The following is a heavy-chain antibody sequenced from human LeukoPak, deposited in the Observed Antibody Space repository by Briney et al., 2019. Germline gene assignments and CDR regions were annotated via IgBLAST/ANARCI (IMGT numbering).Heavy chain of an antibody. V-gene: IGHV4-59*01. D-gene: IGHD2/OR15-2a*01. J-gene: IGHJ4*02. CDR3: ARWIPSTNSFDY. CDR2: IYYTGST. CDR1: GGSITTNY. Sequence: PSETLSLTCTVSGGSITTNYWSWIRQPPGKGLEWIGYIYYTGSTNYNPPLKRRVTISADTSKNQFSLRLNSVTAADTAVYYCARWIPSTNSFDYWGQGTLVTVSS.